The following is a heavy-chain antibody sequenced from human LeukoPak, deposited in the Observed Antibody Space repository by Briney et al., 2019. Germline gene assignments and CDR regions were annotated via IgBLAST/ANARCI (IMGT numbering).Heavy chain of an antibody. D-gene: IGHD3-22*01. V-gene: IGHV4-34*01. CDR2: INHSGST. CDR3: ARGRANYYDSSDLDY. J-gene: IGHJ4*02. Sequence: LSETLSLTCAVYGGSFSGYYWSWIRQPPGKGLEWIGEINHSGSTNYNPSLKSRVTISVDTSKNQFSLKLSSVTAADTAVYYCARGRANYYDSSDLDYWGQGTLVTVSS. CDR1: GGSFSGYY.